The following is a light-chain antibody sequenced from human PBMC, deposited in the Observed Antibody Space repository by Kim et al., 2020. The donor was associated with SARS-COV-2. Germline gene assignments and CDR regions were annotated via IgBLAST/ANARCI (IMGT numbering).Light chain of an antibody. V-gene: IGLV3-1*01. CDR1: KLGDKY. CDR2: QDD. Sequence: SYELTQPPSMSVFPGQTASISCSGDKLGDKYACWYQQKPGQSPVLVIYQDDKRPLGIPERFSGSNSGNTATLTISGTQAMDEADYYCQAWDTTTEAVFGGGTKVTVL. J-gene: IGLJ2*01. CDR3: QAWDTTTEAV.